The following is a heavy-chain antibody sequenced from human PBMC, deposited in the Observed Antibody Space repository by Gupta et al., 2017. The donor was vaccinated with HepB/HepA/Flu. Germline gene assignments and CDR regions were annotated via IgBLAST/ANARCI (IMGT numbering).Heavy chain of an antibody. Sequence: QVQLVQSGAEVKKPGASVKVSCKASGYTFTSYYMHWVRQAPGQGLEWMGIINPSGGSTSYAQKFQGRVTMTRDTSTSTVYMELSSLRSEDTAVYYCARDHGYCSSTSCSQYYDFWSGYGMDVWGQGTTVTVSS. CDR1: GYTFTSYY. CDR2: INPSGGST. V-gene: IGHV1-46*01. CDR3: ARDHGYCSSTSCSQYYDFWSGYGMDV. J-gene: IGHJ6*02. D-gene: IGHD2-2*01.